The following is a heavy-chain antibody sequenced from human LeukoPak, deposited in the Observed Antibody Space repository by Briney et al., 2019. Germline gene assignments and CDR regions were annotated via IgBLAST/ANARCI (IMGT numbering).Heavy chain of an antibody. V-gene: IGHV3-48*01. CDR2: ISSSSRTI. J-gene: IGHJ3*02. CDR3: ARVTPSGWELPGTAFDI. D-gene: IGHD1-26*01. CDR1: GFIFSSYS. Sequence: RSGGSLRLSCATSGFIFSSYSMNWVRQAPGKGLEWVSYISSSSRTIYYADSAKGRFTISRDNAKNSLYLQMNSLRAEDTAVYYCARVTPSGWELPGTAFDIWGQGTMVTVSS.